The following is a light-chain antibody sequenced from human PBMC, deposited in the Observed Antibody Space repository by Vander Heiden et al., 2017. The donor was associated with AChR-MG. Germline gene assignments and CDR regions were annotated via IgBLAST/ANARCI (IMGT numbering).Light chain of an antibody. CDR3: SSFAGSDKFLV. CDR1: SSDLGTYNY. V-gene: IGLV2-8*01. Sequence: QSALTQPPSAYGALGQSVTFSCSGTSSDLGTYNYVSLYQPHPGKAPKLIISEVPKRPSGVPDRFSGSNSGNTASLTVSGLQAEDEADYYCSSFAGSDKFLVFGGGTKLAVL. J-gene: IGLJ2*01. CDR2: EVP.